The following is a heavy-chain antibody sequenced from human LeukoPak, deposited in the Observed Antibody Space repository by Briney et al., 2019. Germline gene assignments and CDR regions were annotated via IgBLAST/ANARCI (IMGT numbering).Heavy chain of an antibody. D-gene: IGHD1-26*01. Sequence: SETLSLTCSVSGGSITSYYWSWLRQPPGKGLEWIAYIYYTGSTNYNPSLKSRVTISVDTSKNQFSLKLSSVTAADTAVYYCARLSGGYFYFDYWGQGTLVTVSS. V-gene: IGHV4-59*01. J-gene: IGHJ4*02. CDR3: ARLSGGYFYFDY. CDR1: GGSITSYY. CDR2: IYYTGST.